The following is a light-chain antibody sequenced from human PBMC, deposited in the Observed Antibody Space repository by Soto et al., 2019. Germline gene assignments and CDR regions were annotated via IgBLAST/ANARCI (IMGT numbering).Light chain of an antibody. CDR2: DAY. CDR3: QPYNSYSWT. CDR1: QSISSW. V-gene: IGKV1-5*01. Sequence: DSLMTQSPYTLFAPVVDRVTITCLASQSISSWLAWYQQKPGKAPKLLIYDAYSLESGVTSRFSGSGSGTEFTLTISSLQPDDFATYYCQPYNSYSWTVGQGTQVEIK. J-gene: IGKJ1*01.